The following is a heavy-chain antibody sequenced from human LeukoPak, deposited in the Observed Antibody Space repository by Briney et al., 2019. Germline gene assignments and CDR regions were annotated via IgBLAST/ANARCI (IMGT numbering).Heavy chain of an antibody. J-gene: IGHJ4*02. CDR2: ISSRGGST. CDR3: AKDQVLYSSSSSYFDY. CDR1: GFTFSSYA. Sequence: PGGSLRLSCAASGFTFSSYAMSWVRQAPGEGLEWVSTISSRGGSTYYADSVKGRFTISRDSSKNTLYLQMNRLRAEDTAVYYCAKDQVLYSSSSSYFDYWGQGTLVTVSS. D-gene: IGHD6-6*01. V-gene: IGHV3-23*01.